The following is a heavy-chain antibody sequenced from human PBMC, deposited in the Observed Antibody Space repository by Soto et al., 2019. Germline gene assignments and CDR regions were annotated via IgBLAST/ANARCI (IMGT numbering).Heavy chain of an antibody. CDR3: ARVYYGSGIIEY. CDR1: GGSISSSSYY. V-gene: IGHV4-39*01. D-gene: IGHD3-10*01. Sequence: SETLSLTCTVSGGSISSSSYYWGWIRQPPGKGLEWIGSIHYSGSTYYKASLKSRVAISVDTSKNQFSLKLSSVTAADTAVYYCARVYYGSGIIEYWGQGTLVTVSS. CDR2: IHYSGST. J-gene: IGHJ4*02.